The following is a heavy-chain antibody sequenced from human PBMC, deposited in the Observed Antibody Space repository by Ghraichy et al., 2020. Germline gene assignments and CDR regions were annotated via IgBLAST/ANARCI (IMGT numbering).Heavy chain of an antibody. CDR1: GFTVSSNY. J-gene: IGHJ6*02. CDR3: ARDSRLRFTYGRDV. CDR2: IFSGGST. V-gene: IGHV3-66*01. D-gene: IGHD3-3*01. Sequence: CASSGFTVSSNYMSWVRQAPGKGLEWVSVIFSGGSTYYADSVKGRFTISRDNSKNTLYLQMNSLRAEDTAVYYCARDSRLRFTYGRDVWGQGTTVTVSS.